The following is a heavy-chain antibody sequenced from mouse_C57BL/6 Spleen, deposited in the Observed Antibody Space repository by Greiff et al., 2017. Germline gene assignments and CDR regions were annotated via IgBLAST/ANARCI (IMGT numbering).Heavy chain of an antibody. CDR2: INYDGSST. CDR1: GFTFSDYY. J-gene: IGHJ4*01. Sequence: EVMLVESEGGLVQPGSSMKLSCTASGFTFSDYYMAWVHQVPEKGLEWVANINYDGSSTYYLDSLKSRFIISRDNAKNILYLQMSSLKSEDTATYYCARSAGYAMDYWGQGTSVTVSS. V-gene: IGHV5-16*01. CDR3: ARSAGYAMDY.